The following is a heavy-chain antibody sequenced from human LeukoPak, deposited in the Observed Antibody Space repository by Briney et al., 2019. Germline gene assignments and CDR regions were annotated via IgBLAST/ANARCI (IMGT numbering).Heavy chain of an antibody. CDR2: IYYSGST. CDR3: AKVWKGFDS. J-gene: IGHJ4*02. D-gene: IGHD1-1*01. CDR1: GGSISGYY. Sequence: PSETLSLTCSVSGGSISGYYWSWIRQPPGKGLEWIGYIYYSGSTNHNPSLQSRVTISLDTSKNHFSLRLRSVTAADTAVYYCAKVWKGFDSWGQGTLVTVSS. V-gene: IGHV4-59*01.